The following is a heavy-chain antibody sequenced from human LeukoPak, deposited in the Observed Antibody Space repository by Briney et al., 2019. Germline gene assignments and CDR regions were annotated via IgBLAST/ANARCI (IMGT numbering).Heavy chain of an antibody. Sequence: GGSLRLSCAASGFTFSSYGMHWVRQAPGKGLEWVAFIRYDGSNKYYADSVKGRFTISRDNSKNTLYLQMNSLRAEDAAVYYCARVRLSGSGSYYSDNWGQGTLVTVSS. V-gene: IGHV3-30*02. CDR1: GFTFSSYG. J-gene: IGHJ4*02. CDR3: ARVRLSGSGSYYSDN. CDR2: IRYDGSNK. D-gene: IGHD3-10*01.